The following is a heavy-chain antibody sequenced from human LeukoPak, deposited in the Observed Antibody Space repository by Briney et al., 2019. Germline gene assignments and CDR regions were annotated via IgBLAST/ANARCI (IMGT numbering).Heavy chain of an antibody. J-gene: IGHJ6*02. Sequence: ASVKVSCKASGYTFTSYHMHWVRQAPGQGLEWMGKINLSGGSTTYAQKFQGRVTMTRDTSTSTVYMELSSLRSEDTAVYYCARDPGSSSWYVGYYYYYGMDVWGQGTTVTVSS. D-gene: IGHD6-13*01. V-gene: IGHV1-46*01. CDR1: GYTFTSYH. CDR3: ARDPGSSSWYVGYYYYYGMDV. CDR2: INLSGGST.